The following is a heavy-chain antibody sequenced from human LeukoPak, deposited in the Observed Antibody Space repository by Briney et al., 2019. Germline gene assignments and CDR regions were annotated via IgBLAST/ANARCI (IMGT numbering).Heavy chain of an antibody. J-gene: IGHJ3*02. CDR1: GFTFSSYA. Sequence: GGSLRLSCAASGFTFSSYAMSWVRQAPGKGLEWVSGISGSGGSTDYADSVKGRFTISRDNSKNTLYLQMNSLRADDTAVYYCAKKPQWLVVGDAFDIWGQGTMVTVSS. D-gene: IGHD6-19*01. CDR2: ISGSGGST. CDR3: AKKPQWLVVGDAFDI. V-gene: IGHV3-23*01.